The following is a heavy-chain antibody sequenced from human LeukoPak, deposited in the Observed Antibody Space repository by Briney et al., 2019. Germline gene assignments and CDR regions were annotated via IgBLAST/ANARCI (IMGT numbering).Heavy chain of an antibody. CDR2: IYYSGST. J-gene: IGHJ4*02. CDR1: GGSIRSYY. CDR3: ARESPVDYFDY. V-gene: IGHV4-59*01. Sequence: SETLSLTCTVSGGSIRSYYWSWIRQPPGKGLECMGDIYYSGSTNYNPSLKSRVTISVDTSKNQFSLKLSSVTAADTAVYYCARESPVDYFDYWGQGTLVTVSS.